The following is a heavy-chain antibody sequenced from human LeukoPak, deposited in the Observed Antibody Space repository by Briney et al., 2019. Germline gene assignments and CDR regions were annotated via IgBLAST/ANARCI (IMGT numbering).Heavy chain of an antibody. D-gene: IGHD3-10*01. CDR2: VYYSGSA. CDR1: SGSISCYY. J-gene: IGHJ4*02. V-gene: IGHV4-59*08. CDR3: ARHEKLGQFDY. Sequence: NPSETLSLTCTASSGSISCYYWSWLRQPPGKGLEWIGYVYYSGSANYNPSLKSRVTISVDTSKNQFSLKLSSVTAADTAVYYCARHEKLGQFDYWGQGTLVTVSS.